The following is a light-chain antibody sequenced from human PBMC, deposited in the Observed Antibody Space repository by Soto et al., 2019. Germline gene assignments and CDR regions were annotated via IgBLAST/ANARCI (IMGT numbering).Light chain of an antibody. CDR3: QQYNSYSWT. CDR2: DAS. Sequence: DIQMTQSPSTLSASVGDRVTITCRASQSISSWLAWYQQKPGKDPKLLIYDASSFESGVPSRFSGSGSGTAFTLTISSLQPADFATYYCQQYNSYSWTFGQGTKVEIK. J-gene: IGKJ1*01. CDR1: QSISSW. V-gene: IGKV1-5*01.